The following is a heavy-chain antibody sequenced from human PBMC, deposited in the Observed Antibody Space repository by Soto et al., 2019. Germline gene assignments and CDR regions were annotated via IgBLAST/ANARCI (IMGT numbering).Heavy chain of an antibody. D-gene: IGHD3-16*01. V-gene: IGHV3-30*04. CDR1: GFTFSSYS. CDR2: ISSDGSTT. CDR3: TGGGGSLNPEVDL. J-gene: IGHJ5*02. Sequence: QPGGSLRLSCAASGFTFSSYSLHWVRQAPGKGLEWVAVISSDGSTTYYADSVKGRFTVSRDNSRNTLYLQMNSLRTDDTAVYFGTGGGGSLNPEVDLWGQGTLVTVS.